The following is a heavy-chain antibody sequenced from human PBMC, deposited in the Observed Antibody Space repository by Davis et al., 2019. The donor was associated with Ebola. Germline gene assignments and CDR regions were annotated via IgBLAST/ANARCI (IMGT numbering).Heavy chain of an antibody. J-gene: IGHJ4*02. Sequence: GGSLRLSCAASGFTFSSYAMHWVRQAPGKGLEWVSVTHSGGSTYYADSVKGRFTISRHISKNTLYLQMNSLRPEDTAVYYCATSNYFDSSGYYYWGQGTLVTVSS. D-gene: IGHD3-22*01. CDR1: GFTFSSYA. CDR2: THSGGST. CDR3: ATSNYFDSSGYYY. V-gene: IGHV3-53*04.